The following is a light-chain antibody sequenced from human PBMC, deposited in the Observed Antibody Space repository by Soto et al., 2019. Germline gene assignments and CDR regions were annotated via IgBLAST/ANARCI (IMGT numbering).Light chain of an antibody. J-gene: IGLJ1*01. CDR1: SSDVGGYDY. CDR3: SSYTTSSTLNV. CDR2: EVS. V-gene: IGLV2-14*01. Sequence: QPALAQPASVSGSPGQSITISCTGTSSDVGGYDYVSWYQQHPGKAPKLTIYEVSNRPSGISNRFSGSKSGNTASLTISGLQAEDEADYYCSSYTTSSTLNVFGTGTKVTVL.